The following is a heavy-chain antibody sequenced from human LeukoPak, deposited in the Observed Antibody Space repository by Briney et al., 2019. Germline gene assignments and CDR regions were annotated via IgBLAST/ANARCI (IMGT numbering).Heavy chain of an antibody. V-gene: IGHV4-4*07. CDR3: ARDYRPSVMVYAIGWSYYYGMDV. Sequence: SETLSLTCTVSGGSISSYYWSWIRQPAGKGLEWIGRIYTSGSTNYNPSLKSRVTMSVDTSKNQFSLKLSSVTAADTAVYYCARDYRPSVMVYAIGWSYYYGMDVWGQGTTVTVSS. D-gene: IGHD2-8*01. CDR2: IYTSGST. J-gene: IGHJ6*02. CDR1: GGSISSYY.